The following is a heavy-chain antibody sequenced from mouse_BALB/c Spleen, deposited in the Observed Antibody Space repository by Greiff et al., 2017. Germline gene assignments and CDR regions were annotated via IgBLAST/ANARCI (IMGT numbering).Heavy chain of an antibody. D-gene: IGHD2-4*01. CDR3: ARGSTMITTGWYFDV. CDR1: GFTFSSYA. V-gene: IGHV5-6-5*01. Sequence: EVQGVESGGGLVKPGGSLKLSCAASGFTFSSYAMSWVRQTPEKRLEWVASISSGGSTYYPDSVKGRFTISRDNARNILYLQMSSLRSEDTAMYYCARGSTMITTGWYFDVWGAGTTVTVSS. J-gene: IGHJ1*01. CDR2: ISSGGST.